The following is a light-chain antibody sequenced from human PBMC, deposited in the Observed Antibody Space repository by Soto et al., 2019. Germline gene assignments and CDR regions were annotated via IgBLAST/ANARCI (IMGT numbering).Light chain of an antibody. CDR3: QQSRM. V-gene: IGKV1-39*01. CDR2: AAS. CDR1: QSSSGH. J-gene: IGKJ1*01. Sequence: DIQMTQSPSSLSASAGDRVTITCRASQSSSGHLNWYQQKPGKAPKLLIYAASNLQPGVPSRFSGSRSVTDFTLTISSLQYEDFATYFCQQSRMFGHGTKVEIK.